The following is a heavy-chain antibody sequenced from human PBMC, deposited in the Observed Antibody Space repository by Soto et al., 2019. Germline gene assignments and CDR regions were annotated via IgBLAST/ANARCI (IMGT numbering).Heavy chain of an antibody. Sequence: QVQLQQSGAGLVKPSQTLSRTCAISGDSVSSNSAAWNWIRQTPTRGPACLGRTYYRSKWYNDYAVSLKSRIPINTDTSKNHFALQLNSATPEETPVYYCAGDSPGYGDYVRFDYWGQGTLVTVPS. CDR2: TYYRSKWYN. CDR1: GDSVSSNSAA. V-gene: IGHV6-1*01. J-gene: IGHJ4*02. CDR3: AGDSPGYGDYVRFDY. D-gene: IGHD4-17*01.